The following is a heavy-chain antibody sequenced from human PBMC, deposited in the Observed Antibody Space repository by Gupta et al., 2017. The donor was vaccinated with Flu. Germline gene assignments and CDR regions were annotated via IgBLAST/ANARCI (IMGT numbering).Heavy chain of an antibody. J-gene: IGHJ6*02. Sequence: QLVESVGDLGRPVRPLRHPCEASGFTFSDYRMHWVRQAPGKGLEWVSYISNSIRTKYYADSAKGRFTISRDNARNLLFLEMNDLRAEDTGLYYCTRDQTATIRYGMDVWGQGTMVTVSS. V-gene: IGHV3-48*01. CDR1: GFTFSDYR. CDR3: TRDQTATIRYGMDV. D-gene: IGHD3-3*01. CDR2: ISNSIRTK.